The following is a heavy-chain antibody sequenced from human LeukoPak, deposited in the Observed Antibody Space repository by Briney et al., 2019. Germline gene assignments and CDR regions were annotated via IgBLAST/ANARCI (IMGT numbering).Heavy chain of an antibody. D-gene: IGHD3-16*02. CDR2: ICGTGGST. J-gene: IGHJ4*02. V-gene: IGHV3-23*01. CDR3: AKPLYPNYDYVWGSYRSPFDY. Sequence: GGSLRLSCAASGFTFSSYAMTWVRQAPGKGLEWLSAICGTGGSTFYADSVKGRFTISRDNSKDTLYLQMNSLRAEDTAVYYCAKPLYPNYDYVWGSYRSPFDYWGQGILVTVSS. CDR1: GFTFSSYA.